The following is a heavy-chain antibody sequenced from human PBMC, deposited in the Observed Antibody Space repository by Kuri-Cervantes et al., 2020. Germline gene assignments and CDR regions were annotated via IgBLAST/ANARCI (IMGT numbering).Heavy chain of an antibody. D-gene: IGHD3-22*01. CDR1: GFTFSSYS. CDR2: ISSSSSYI. V-gene: IGHV3-21*04. Sequence: GESLKISCAASGFTFSSYSMNWVRQAPGKGLEWVSSISSSSSYIYYADSVKGRFTISRDNAKNSLYLQMNSLRAEDTAVYYCASFYYDSSGYYRSHTYYYGMDVWGQGTTVTVSS. CDR3: ASFYYDSSGYYRSHTYYYGMDV. J-gene: IGHJ6*02.